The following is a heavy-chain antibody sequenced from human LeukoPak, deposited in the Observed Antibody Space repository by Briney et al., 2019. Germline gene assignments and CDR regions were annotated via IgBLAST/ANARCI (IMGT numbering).Heavy chain of an antibody. CDR3: AKDGIARSIFDY. D-gene: IGHD1-1*01. V-gene: IGHV3-23*01. CDR2: ISPSGGSR. CDR1: GFIFGSCA. Sequence: PGGSLRLSCAASGFIFGSCAMSWVRQSPGKGLEWVSAISPSGGSRYYADSVKGRFTISRDNSKNTLYLQMNSLRAEDTAVYYCAKDGIARSIFDYWGQGTLVTVSS. J-gene: IGHJ4*02.